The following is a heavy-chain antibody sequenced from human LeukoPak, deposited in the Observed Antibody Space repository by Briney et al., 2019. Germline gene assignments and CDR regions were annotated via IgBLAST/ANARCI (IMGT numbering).Heavy chain of an antibody. V-gene: IGHV4-39*01. D-gene: IGHD1-26*01. CDR3: ARQPSGSLGDY. J-gene: IGHJ4*02. CDR2: IDNSGST. CDR1: GGSISSNSYY. Sequence: PSETLSLTCAVSGGSISSNSYYWGWIRQPPGKGLEWIGYIDNSGSTNYNPSLKSRVAMSVDTSKNQFSLKLSSVTAADTAVYYCARQPSGSLGDYWGQGTLVIASS.